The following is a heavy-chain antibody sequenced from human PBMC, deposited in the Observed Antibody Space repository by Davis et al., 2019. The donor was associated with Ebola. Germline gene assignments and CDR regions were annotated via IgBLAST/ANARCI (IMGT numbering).Heavy chain of an antibody. Sequence: GESLKISCAASGFTFSSYWMHWVRQAPGKGLEWVSSISSSSSYIYYADSVKGRFTISRDNAKNSLYLQMNSLRAEDTAVYYCARELAVAYFDYWGQGTLVTVSS. CDR1: GFTFSSYW. CDR2: ISSSSSYI. V-gene: IGHV3-21*01. J-gene: IGHJ4*02. D-gene: IGHD6-19*01. CDR3: ARELAVAYFDY.